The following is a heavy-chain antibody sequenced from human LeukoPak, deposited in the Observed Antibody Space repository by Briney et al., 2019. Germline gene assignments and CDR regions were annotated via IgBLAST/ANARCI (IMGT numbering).Heavy chain of an antibody. CDR1: GYTFTSYA. V-gene: IGHV7-4-1*02. CDR2: INTNAGNP. D-gene: IGHD6-19*01. CDR3: ARDLWDPTSYSSGPDDY. J-gene: IGHJ4*02. Sequence: ASVKVSRKASGYTFTSYAMNWVRQAPGQGLEWMGWINTNAGNPTYAQGFTGRFVFSLDTSVSTAYLQISSLKAEDTAVYYCARDLWDPTSYSSGPDDYWGQGTLVTVSS.